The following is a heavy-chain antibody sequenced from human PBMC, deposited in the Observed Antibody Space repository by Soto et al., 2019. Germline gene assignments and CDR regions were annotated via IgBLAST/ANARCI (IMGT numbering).Heavy chain of an antibody. CDR3: ARSTGSGFRTGTHRFNWFEP. Sequence: QVQLVQSGAEVKQPGSSVKVSCQASGVTFSSFAISWVRQAPGQGLEWMGGIIPIFRTPNYAQNFQGRVTITADESTSSVYMELGRLRSEDTAVYYCARSTGSGFRTGTHRFNWFEPWGQGTVVTVSS. CDR2: IIPIFRTP. D-gene: IGHD1-1*01. J-gene: IGHJ5*02. CDR1: GVTFSSFA. V-gene: IGHV1-69*01.